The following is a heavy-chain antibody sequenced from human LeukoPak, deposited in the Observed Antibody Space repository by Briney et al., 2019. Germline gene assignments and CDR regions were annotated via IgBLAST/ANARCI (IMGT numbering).Heavy chain of an antibody. CDR3: ARDMGVGYCSDY. CDR1: GFTFSSYE. D-gene: IGHD2-15*01. V-gene: IGHV3-48*03. Sequence: PGGSLRLSCAASGFTFSSYEMNWVRQAPGKGREWVSYISSSGSTIYYADSVKGRFTISRDNAKNSLYLQMNSLRAEDTAVYYCARDMGVGYCSDYWGQGTLVTVSS. CDR2: ISSSGSTI. J-gene: IGHJ4*02.